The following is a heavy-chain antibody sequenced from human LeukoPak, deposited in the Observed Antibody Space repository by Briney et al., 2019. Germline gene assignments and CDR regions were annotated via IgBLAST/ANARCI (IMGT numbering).Heavy chain of an antibody. V-gene: IGHV4-59*01. CDR2: IYYSGST. Sequence: SETLSLTCTVSGGSISGYYWSWIRQPPGKGLEWIGYIYYSGSTNYNPSLKSRVTISVDTSKNQFSLKLSSVTAADTAVFYCARGSYRSGSYPLGFDYGGQGTLVTVSS. D-gene: IGHD1-26*01. CDR1: GGSISGYY. CDR3: ARGSYRSGSYPLGFDY. J-gene: IGHJ4*02.